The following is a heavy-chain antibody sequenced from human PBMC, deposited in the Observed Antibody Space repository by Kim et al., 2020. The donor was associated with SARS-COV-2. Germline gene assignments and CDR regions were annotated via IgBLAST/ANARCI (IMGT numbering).Heavy chain of an antibody. D-gene: IGHD5-18*01. V-gene: IGHV4-34*01. CDR3: ARVRTYSYGYSYYYGMDV. J-gene: IGHJ6*02. Sequence: KSRVTISVDTSKNQFSLKLSSVTAADTAVYYCARVRTYSYGYSYYYGMDVWGQGTTVTVSS.